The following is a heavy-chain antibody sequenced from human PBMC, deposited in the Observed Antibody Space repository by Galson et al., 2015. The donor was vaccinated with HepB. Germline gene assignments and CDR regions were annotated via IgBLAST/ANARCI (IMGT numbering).Heavy chain of an antibody. CDR3: ARIADYYAGSHFDY. V-gene: IGHV2-70*01. CDR1: GFSLTTSGMC. Sequence: PALVKPTQTLTLTCTFSGFSLTTSGMCVSWIRQPPGKALEWLALIDWDDDRYYSTSLKTRLTISKDTSKNQVVLTMTNMDPVDTATYYCARIADYYAGSHFDYWGQGTLVTVSS. D-gene: IGHD3-22*01. J-gene: IGHJ4*02. CDR2: IDWDDDR.